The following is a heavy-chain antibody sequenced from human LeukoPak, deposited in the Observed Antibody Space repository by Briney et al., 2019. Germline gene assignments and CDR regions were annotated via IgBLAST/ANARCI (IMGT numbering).Heavy chain of an antibody. CDR1: GFTFSDYS. J-gene: IGHJ4*02. V-gene: IGHV3-48*01. Sequence: GGSLRLSCAASGFTFSDYSMNWVRQAPGKGLEWISYIGIDSGNTNYADSVKGRFTIFGDKAKNSLYLQLNSLRVEDTAVYYCARDYKYAFDNWGQGTLVTVSS. CDR2: IGIDSGNT. D-gene: IGHD5-24*01. CDR3: ARDYKYAFDN.